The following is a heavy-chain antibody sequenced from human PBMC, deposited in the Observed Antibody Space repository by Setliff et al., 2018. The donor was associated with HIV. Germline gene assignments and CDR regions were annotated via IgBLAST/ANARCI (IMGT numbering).Heavy chain of an antibody. CDR1: GGYITTYY. J-gene: IGHJ4*02. CDR2: IYYSGST. Sequence: SETLSLTCTASGGYITTYYWSWIRQPPGKGLEWIGYIYYSGSTNYKPSLKSRVTISVDTSKNQFSLKLSSVTAADTAVYYCARQGQLGSEWGQGTLVTVSS. D-gene: IGHD1-1*01. V-gene: IGHV4-59*08. CDR3: ARQGQLGSE.